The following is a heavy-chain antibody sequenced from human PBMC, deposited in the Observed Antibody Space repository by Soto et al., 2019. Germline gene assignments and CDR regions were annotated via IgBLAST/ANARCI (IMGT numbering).Heavy chain of an antibody. CDR2: IVVGSGNT. CDR1: GFTFTSSA. J-gene: IGHJ6*02. V-gene: IGHV1-58*01. Sequence: GASVKVSCKASGFTFTSSAVQWVRQARGQRLEWIGWIVVGSGNTNYAQKFQERVTITRDMSTSTAYMELSSLRSEDTAVYYCAAGGRALYDHYYYYYGMDVCGQGTTVTVSS. CDR3: AAGGRALYDHYYYYYGMDV. D-gene: IGHD3-10*01.